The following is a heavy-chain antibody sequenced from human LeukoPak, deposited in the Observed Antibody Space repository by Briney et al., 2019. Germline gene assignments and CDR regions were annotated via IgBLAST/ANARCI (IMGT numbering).Heavy chain of an antibody. V-gene: IGHV3-7*01. D-gene: IGHD7-27*01. CDR3: ASGDNFDY. CDR2: IKQDASEK. J-gene: IGHJ4*02. Sequence: PGGSLRLSCAASGFTFSSYWMSWVRQAPGKGLEWVANIKQDASEKNYVDSVKGRFTISRDNAKNSLYLQMNSMRAEDTAVYFCASGDNFDYWGQGTLVTVSS. CDR1: GFTFSSYW.